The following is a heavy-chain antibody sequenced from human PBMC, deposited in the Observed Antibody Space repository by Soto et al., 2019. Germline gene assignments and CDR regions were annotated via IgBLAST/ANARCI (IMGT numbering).Heavy chain of an antibody. D-gene: IGHD5-12*01. J-gene: IGHJ4*02. CDR2: INHSGST. Sequence: PSETLSLTCAVYGGSFSGYYWSWIRQPPGKGLEWIGEINHSGSTNYNPSLKSRVTISVDTSKNQFSLKLSSVTAADTAVYYCARGDIAGGYYFDYWGQGTLVTVSS. V-gene: IGHV4-34*01. CDR1: GGSFSGYY. CDR3: ARGDIAGGYYFDY.